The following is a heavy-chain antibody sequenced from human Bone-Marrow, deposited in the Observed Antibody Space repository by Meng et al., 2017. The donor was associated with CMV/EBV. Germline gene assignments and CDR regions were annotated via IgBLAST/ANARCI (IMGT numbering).Heavy chain of an antibody. CDR3: ARASITIFGVVWDY. Sequence: SVKVSRKASGGTFSSYTISWVRQAPRQGLEWMGRIIPILGIANYAQKFQGRVTITADKSTSTAYMELSSLRSEDTAVYYCARASITIFGVVWDYWGQGTLVTVSS. CDR2: IIPILGIA. V-gene: IGHV1-69*02. CDR1: GGTFSSYT. J-gene: IGHJ4*02. D-gene: IGHD3-3*01.